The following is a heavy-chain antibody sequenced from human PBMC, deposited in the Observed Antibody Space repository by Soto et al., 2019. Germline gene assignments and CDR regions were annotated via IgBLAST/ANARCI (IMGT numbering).Heavy chain of an antibody. Sequence: EVQLVGSGGGLVQPGGSLRLSCAASGFTFSIYAMSWVRQAPGKGLEWVSASSATGGRTYDAESVKGSFTISRDNSKNTLYLQMNSLIVEDTAVYYCANMSTVTMSNSGWYYYMDVWGKGTTATVSS. J-gene: IGHJ6*03. CDR2: SSATGGRT. D-gene: IGHD4-17*01. CDR1: GFTFSIYA. CDR3: ANMSTVTMSNSGWYYYMDV. V-gene: IGHV3-23*04.